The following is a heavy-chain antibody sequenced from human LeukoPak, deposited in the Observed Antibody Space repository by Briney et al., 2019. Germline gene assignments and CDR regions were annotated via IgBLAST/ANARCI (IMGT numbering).Heavy chain of an antibody. V-gene: IGHV4-39*07. Sequence: SETLSLTCTVSGGSIRSSSYYWGWIRQPPGKGLEWIGNIYHSGSTYYNPSLKSRVTISLDTPKNQFSLKLSSVTAADTAVYYCARGGNYYDSSGYLAVWGQGTMVTVSS. CDR2: IYHSGST. CDR3: ARGGNYYDSSGYLAV. CDR1: GGSIRSSSYY. D-gene: IGHD3-22*01. J-gene: IGHJ3*01.